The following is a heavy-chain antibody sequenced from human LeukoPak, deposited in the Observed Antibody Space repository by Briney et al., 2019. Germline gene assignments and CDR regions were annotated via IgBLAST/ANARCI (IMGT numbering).Heavy chain of an antibody. CDR1: GFTFSSYS. V-gene: IGHV3-21*01. Sequence: PGGSLRLSCAASGFTFSSYSMNWVRQAPGKGLEWVSSISSSSSYIYYADSVKGRFTISRDNAKNSLYLQMNSLRAEDMAVYYCARVWGSGWYVSDYWGQGTLVTVSS. D-gene: IGHD6-19*01. CDR3: ARVWGSGWYVSDY. CDR2: ISSSSSYI. J-gene: IGHJ4*02.